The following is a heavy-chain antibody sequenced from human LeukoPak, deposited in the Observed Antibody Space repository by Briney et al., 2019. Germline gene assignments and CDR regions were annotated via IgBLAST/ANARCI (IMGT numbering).Heavy chain of an antibody. V-gene: IGHV3-33*05. CDR2: ISFDGTNK. CDR1: GFAFSNYG. J-gene: IGHJ5*02. Sequence: GGSLRLSCAASGFAFSNYGMHWVRQAPDQGLEWVAVISFDGTNKYYADSLKGRFTISRDNSKNTVYLQMNSLRAEDTAVYYCARGVGSSWPGWFDPWGQGTLVTVSS. D-gene: IGHD6-13*01. CDR3: ARGVGSSWPGWFDP.